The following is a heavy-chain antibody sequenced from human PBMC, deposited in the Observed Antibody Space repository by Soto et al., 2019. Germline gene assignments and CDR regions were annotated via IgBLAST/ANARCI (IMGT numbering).Heavy chain of an antibody. J-gene: IGHJ4*02. V-gene: IGHV4-30-2*03. CDR2: MYHSGNT. Sequence: SETLSLTWPVAGGSSSSGGDCWSWIRQPPGKGLEWIGYMYHSGNTYYNPSLKSRVTISVDTAKNQFSLKLSSVTAADTAVYYCARQYYFGSGSYYTRPFDFWGQGTLVTVSS. CDR3: ARQYYFGSGSYYTRPFDF. D-gene: IGHD3-10*01. CDR1: GGSSSSGGDC.